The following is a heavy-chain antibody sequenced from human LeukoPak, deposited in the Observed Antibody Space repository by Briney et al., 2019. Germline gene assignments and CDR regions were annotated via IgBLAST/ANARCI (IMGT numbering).Heavy chain of an antibody. V-gene: IGHV3-30-3*01. CDR2: ISYDGSNK. CDR1: GFTFSSYA. D-gene: IGHD3-10*01. CDR3: ARGRRGPFSDFDY. Sequence: GGSLRLSCAASGFTFSSYAMHWVRQAPGKGLEWVAVISYDGSNKYYADSVKGRFTISRDNSKNTLYLQMNSLRAEDTAVYYCARGRRGPFSDFDYWGQGTLVTVSS. J-gene: IGHJ4*02.